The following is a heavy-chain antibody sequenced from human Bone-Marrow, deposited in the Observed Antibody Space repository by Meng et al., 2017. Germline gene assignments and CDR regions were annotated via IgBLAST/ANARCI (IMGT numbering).Heavy chain of an antibody. CDR2: IYHNGST. D-gene: IGHD3-22*01. J-gene: IGHJ4*02. CDR3: ARLHDSRGYYKRPFDY. CDR1: GYSISSGYY. V-gene: IGHV4-38-2*02. Sequence: SETLSLTCTVSGYSISSGYYCGWSRQPPGKGLEWIGTIYHNGSTYSNPSLQSRATISGDTSKNQLSLTLSSVTAADTALYYCARLHDSRGYYKRPFDYWGQGTLVTVSS.